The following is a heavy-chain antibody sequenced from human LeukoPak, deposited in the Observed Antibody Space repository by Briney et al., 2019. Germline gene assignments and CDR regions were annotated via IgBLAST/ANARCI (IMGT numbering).Heavy chain of an antibody. J-gene: IGHJ5*02. V-gene: IGHV4-34*01. CDR1: GGSFSGYY. CDR2: INHSGST. Sequence: SETLSLTCAVYGGSFSGYYWSWIRQPPGKGLEWIGEINHSGSTNYNPSLKSRVTISVDTSKNQFSLKLSSVTAADTAVYYCARGAAADLPLHWFDPWGQGTLVTVSS. CDR3: ARGAAADLPLHWFDP. D-gene: IGHD6-13*01.